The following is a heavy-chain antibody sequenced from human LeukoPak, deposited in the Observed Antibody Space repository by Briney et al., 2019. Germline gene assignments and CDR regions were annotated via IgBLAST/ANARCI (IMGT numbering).Heavy chain of an antibody. D-gene: IGHD6-19*01. CDR2: IYYSGST. Sequence: PSETLSLTCTVSGGPISSYYWSWIRQPPGKGLEWIGYIYYSGSTNYNPSLKSRVTISVDTSKNQFSLKLSSVTAADTAVYYCARSALAVAALGWFDPWGQGTLVTVSS. V-gene: IGHV4-59*08. CDR3: ARSALAVAALGWFDP. CDR1: GGPISSYY. J-gene: IGHJ5*02.